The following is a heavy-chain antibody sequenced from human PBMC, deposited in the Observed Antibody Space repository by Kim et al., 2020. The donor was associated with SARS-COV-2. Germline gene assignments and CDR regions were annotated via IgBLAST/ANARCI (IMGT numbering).Heavy chain of an antibody. J-gene: IGHJ6*02. CDR1: GFTFSSYD. CDR2: IGTAGDT. D-gene: IGHD2-2*01. CDR3: ARDGYVCSSTSCPPSGGMDV. Sequence: GGSLRLSCAASGFTFSSYDMHWVRQATGKGLEWVSAIGTAGDTYYPGSVKGRFTISRENAKNSLYLQMNSLRAGDTAVYYCARDGYVCSSTSCPPSGGMDVWGQGTTVTVSS. V-gene: IGHV3-13*04.